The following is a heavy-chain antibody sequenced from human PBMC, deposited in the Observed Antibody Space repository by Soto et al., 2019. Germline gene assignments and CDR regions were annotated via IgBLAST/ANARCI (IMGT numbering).Heavy chain of an antibody. CDR1: GGTFNTSA. CDR3: ARPSPRNY. D-gene: IGHD6-6*01. J-gene: IGHJ4*02. Sequence: EASVKVSCKVSGGTFNTSAISWVRQAPGQGLEWVGGIIPIFGTPNYAQKFQGRLTITADESTSTAYMELSSLKSEDTAVYYCARPSPRNYWGQGTLVTVSS. CDR2: IIPIFGTP. V-gene: IGHV1-69*13.